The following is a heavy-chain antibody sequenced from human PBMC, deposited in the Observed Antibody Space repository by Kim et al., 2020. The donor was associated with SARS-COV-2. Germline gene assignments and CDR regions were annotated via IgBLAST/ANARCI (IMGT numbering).Heavy chain of an antibody. CDR3: ARGGTQGPYYYDSSGEGYFYY. V-gene: IGHV4-59*01. D-gene: IGHD3-22*01. Sequence: SETLSLTCTVSGGSISSYYWSWIRQPPGKGLEWIGYIYYSGSTNYNPSLKSRVTISVDTSKNQFSLKLSSVTAADTAVYYCARGGTQGPYYYDSSGEGYFYYWGQGTLGSVSS. CDR2: IYYSGST. CDR1: GGSISSYY. J-gene: IGHJ4*02.